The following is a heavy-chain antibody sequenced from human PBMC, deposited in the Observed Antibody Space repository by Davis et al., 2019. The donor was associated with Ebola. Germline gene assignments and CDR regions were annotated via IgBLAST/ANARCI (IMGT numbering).Heavy chain of an antibody. Sequence: PSETLSLTCAASGFTFSDYYMSWIRQAPGKGLEWVSYISSSGSTIYYADSVKGRFTISRDNAKNSLYLQMNSLRAEDTAVYYCARGRRWLQFDYWGQGTLVTVSS. CDR3: ARGRRWLQFDY. J-gene: IGHJ4*02. D-gene: IGHD5-24*01. CDR1: GFTFSDYY. V-gene: IGHV3-11*01. CDR2: ISSSGSTI.